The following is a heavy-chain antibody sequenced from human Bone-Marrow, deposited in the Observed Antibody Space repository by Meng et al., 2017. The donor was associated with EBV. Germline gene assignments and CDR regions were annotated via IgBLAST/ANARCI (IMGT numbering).Heavy chain of an antibody. J-gene: IGHJ4*02. CDR3: ARVVARSYFDY. CDR1: GGSISSGGYS. CDR2: IYHSGST. Sequence: QLPLQEPGSGLVKPSQTLSLTCVVSGGSISSGGYSWSWIRQPPGKGLEWIGYIYHSGSTYYNPSLKSRVTISVDRSKNQFSLKLSSVTAADTAVYYCARVVARSYFDYWGQGTLVTVSS. V-gene: IGHV4-30-2*01.